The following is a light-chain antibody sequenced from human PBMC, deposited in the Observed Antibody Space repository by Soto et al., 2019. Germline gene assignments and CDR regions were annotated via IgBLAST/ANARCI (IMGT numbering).Light chain of an antibody. CDR3: QHYNNWSPLS. V-gene: IGKV3-15*01. CDR2: GAS. CDR1: QSVRSN. J-gene: IGKJ4*01. Sequence: EIVMTQSPATLSVSPGERATLSCRASQSVRSNLAWYQQKPGQAPRLLIYGASTSATGIPARFSGSGSGTEFTLTISSLQSEDFAVYSCQHYNNWSPLSFGGGAKVEIK.